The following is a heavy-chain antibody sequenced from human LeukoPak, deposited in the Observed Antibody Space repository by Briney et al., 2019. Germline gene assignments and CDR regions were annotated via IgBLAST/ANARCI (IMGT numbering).Heavy chain of an antibody. V-gene: IGHV3-23*01. CDR1: GFTFSNYA. Sequence: GGSLRLSCAASGFTFSNYAMSWVRQAPGKGLEWVSVISDRGGSTYHADSVKGRFTISRDNSKNTLYLQMNSLRAEDTAVYYCAKDTYYYGSGNYSDYWGQGTLVAVSS. D-gene: IGHD3-10*01. J-gene: IGHJ4*02. CDR3: AKDTYYYGSGNYSDY. CDR2: ISDRGGST.